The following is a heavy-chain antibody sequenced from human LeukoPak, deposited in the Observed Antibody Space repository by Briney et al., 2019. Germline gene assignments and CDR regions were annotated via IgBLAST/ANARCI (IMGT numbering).Heavy chain of an antibody. CDR3: ARRAPSYDSSGYYYGTLDY. CDR2: ISYDGSNK. Sequence: GGSLRLSCAASGFTFSSYAMHWVRQAPGKGLEWVAVISYDGSNKYYADSVKGRFTISRDNSKNTLYLQMNGLRAEDTAVYYCARRAPSYDSSGYYYGTLDYWGQGTLVTVSS. D-gene: IGHD3-22*01. CDR1: GFTFSSYA. J-gene: IGHJ4*02. V-gene: IGHV3-30*04.